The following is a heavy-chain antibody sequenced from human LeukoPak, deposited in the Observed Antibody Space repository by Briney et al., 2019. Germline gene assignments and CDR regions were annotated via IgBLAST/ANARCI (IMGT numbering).Heavy chain of an antibody. V-gene: IGHV1-3*01. CDR1: GYTFTSYA. D-gene: IGHD6-19*01. CDR3: ARDLVRRAVAGTVSDY. Sequence: AASVKVSCKASGYTFTSYAMHWVRQAPGQRLEWMGWINAGNGNTKYSQKFQGRVTITRDTSASTAYMELSSLRAEDTAVYYCARDLVRRAVAGTVSDYWGQGTLVTVSS. CDR2: INAGNGNT. J-gene: IGHJ4*02.